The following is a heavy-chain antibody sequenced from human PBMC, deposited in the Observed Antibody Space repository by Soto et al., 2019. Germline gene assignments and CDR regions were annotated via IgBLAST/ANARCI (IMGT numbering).Heavy chain of an antibody. V-gene: IGHV1-69*19. Sequence: QVQLVQSGAEMKKPGSSVKVSCQSSGGTFNTYAMNWVRKAPGQGPEWMGDISPMFGGANYAPKFQGRVTITADESTGTSYMQLSSLTSEDTALYFCAREVQVHTPAFVYWGQGTLVTVSS. CDR2: ISPMFGGA. J-gene: IGHJ4*02. CDR1: GGTFNTYA. D-gene: IGHD3-10*01. CDR3: AREVQVHTPAFVY.